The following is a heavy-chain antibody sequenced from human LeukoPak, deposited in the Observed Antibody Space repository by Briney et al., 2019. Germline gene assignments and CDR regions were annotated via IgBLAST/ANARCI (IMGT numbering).Heavy chain of an antibody. Sequence: SETLSLTCTVSAYSISSGYYWGWIRQPPGKGLEWIGYIYYSGSTNYNPSLKSRVTISVDTSKNQFSLKLSSVTAADTAVYYCARESRYFDWLRTPSSYYYYMDVWGKGTTVTISS. CDR3: ARESRYFDWLRTPSSYYYYMDV. CDR2: IYYSGST. J-gene: IGHJ6*03. CDR1: AYSISSGYY. D-gene: IGHD3-9*01. V-gene: IGHV4-61*01.